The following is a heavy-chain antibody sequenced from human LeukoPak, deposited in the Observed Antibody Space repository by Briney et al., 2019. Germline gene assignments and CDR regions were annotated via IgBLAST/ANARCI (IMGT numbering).Heavy chain of an antibody. V-gene: IGHV4-39*01. CDR1: GGSISSSSHY. Sequence: SETLSLTCTVSGGSISSSSHYWGWIRQPPGKGLEWIGSIYYSGSTYYNSSLKSRVTISVDTSKNQFSLKLSSVTAADTAVYYCARLRSTSHDAFDIWGQGTMVTVSS. J-gene: IGHJ3*02. CDR2: IYYSGST. CDR3: ARLRSTSHDAFDI. D-gene: IGHD2-2*01.